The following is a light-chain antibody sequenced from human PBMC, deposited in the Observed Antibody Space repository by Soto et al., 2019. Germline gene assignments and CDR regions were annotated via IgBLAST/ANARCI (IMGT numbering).Light chain of an antibody. CDR2: GAS. J-gene: IGKJ3*01. V-gene: IGKV1-39*01. CDR1: QDISRY. CDR3: QQSYSRPLT. Sequence: QMTHAPSTLSAAVAVTATIACRASQDISRYVNWYQQKPGKAPKFLIYGASDLQRGVPSRFSGSGSGTDFTLTISSLQPEDFATYYCQQSYSRPLTFGPGTKVDI.